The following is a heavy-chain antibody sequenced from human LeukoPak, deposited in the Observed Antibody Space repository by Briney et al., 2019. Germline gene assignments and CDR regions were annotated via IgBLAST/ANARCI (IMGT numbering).Heavy chain of an antibody. CDR1: GGTFSSYA. CDR2: INPNSGGT. CDR3: ARARGYGPQYYFDY. J-gene: IGHJ4*02. D-gene: IGHD5-18*01. Sequence: ASVKVSCKASGGTFSSYAISWVRQAPGQGLEWMGWINPNSGGTNYAQKFQGRVTMTRDTSISTAYMELSRLRSDDTAVYYCARARGYGPQYYFDYWGQGTLVTVSS. V-gene: IGHV1-2*02.